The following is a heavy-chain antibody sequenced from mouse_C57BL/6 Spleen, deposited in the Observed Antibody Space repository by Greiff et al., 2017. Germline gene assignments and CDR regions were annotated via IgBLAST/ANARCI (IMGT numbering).Heavy chain of an antibody. J-gene: IGHJ4*01. CDR3: ARWWLLLPYAMDY. V-gene: IGHV1-53*01. CDR2: INPSNGGT. CDR1: GYTFTSYW. Sequence: QVQLQQPGAELVKPGASVKLSCKASGYTFTSYWMHWVKQRPGQGLEWIGKINPSNGGTNYNEKFKSKATLTVDKSSSTAYMQLSSLTSEDSAVYAFARWWLLLPYAMDYWGQGTSVTVSS. D-gene: IGHD2-3*01.